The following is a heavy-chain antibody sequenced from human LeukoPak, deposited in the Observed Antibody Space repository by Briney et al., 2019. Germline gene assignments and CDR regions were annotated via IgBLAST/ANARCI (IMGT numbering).Heavy chain of an antibody. D-gene: IGHD3-22*01. J-gene: IGHJ4*02. CDR3: ARYWGLDSSGYYNY. V-gene: IGHV4-39*01. CDR2: IYYSGST. Sequence: PSETLSLTCTVSGGSISSYYWGWIRQPPGKGLEWIGSIYYSGSTYYNPSLKSRVTISVDTSKNQFSLKLSSVTAADTAVYYCARYWGLDSSGYYNYWGQGTLVTVSS. CDR1: GGSISSYY.